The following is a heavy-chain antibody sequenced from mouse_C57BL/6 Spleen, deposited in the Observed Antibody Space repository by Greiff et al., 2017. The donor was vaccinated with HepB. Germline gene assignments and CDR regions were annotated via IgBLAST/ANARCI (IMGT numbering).Heavy chain of an antibody. Sequence: VQLQQPGAELVKPGASVKLSCKASGYTFTSYWMHWVKQRPGQGLEWIGMIHPNSGSTNYNEKFKSKATLTVDKSSSTAYMQLSSLTSEDSAVYYCARGPGVVATNFDYWGQGTTLTVSS. D-gene: IGHD1-1*01. CDR1: GYTFTSYW. J-gene: IGHJ2*01. CDR2: IHPNSGST. V-gene: IGHV1-64*01. CDR3: ARGPGVVATNFDY.